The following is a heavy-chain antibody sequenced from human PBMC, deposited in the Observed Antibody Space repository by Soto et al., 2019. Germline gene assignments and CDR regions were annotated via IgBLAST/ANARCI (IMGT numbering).Heavy chain of an antibody. CDR1: GFTVSSNY. CDR2: IYSGGST. D-gene: IGHD2-8*02. Sequence: GGSLRLSCAASGFTVSSNYMSWVRQAPGKGLEWVSVIYSGGSTYYADSVKGRFTISRDNSKNTLYLQMNSLRAEDTAVYYCARPSNVGYEPKQRYYYYYGMDVWGQGTTVTVSS. J-gene: IGHJ6*02. CDR3: ARPSNVGYEPKQRYYYYYGMDV. V-gene: IGHV3-53*01.